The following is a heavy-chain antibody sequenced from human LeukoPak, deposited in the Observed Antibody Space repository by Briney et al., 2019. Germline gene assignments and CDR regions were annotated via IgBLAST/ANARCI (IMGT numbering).Heavy chain of an antibody. D-gene: IGHD2-21*01. CDR3: VRGSWWGSYY. CDR2: IYYSGST. CDR1: GGSISSYY. V-gene: IGHV4-59*01. Sequence: SETLSLTCTVSGGSISSYYWSWIRQPPGKGLEWIGYIYYSGSTNYNPSLKSRVTISVDTSKNQFSLKLSSVTAADTAVYYCVRGSWWGSYYWGQGTLVTVSS. J-gene: IGHJ4*02.